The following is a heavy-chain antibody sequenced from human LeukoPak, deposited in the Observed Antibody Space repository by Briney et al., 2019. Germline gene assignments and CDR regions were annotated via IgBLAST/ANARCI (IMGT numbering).Heavy chain of an antibody. CDR2: ISYDATNK. CDR1: GITFSSFA. J-gene: IGHJ4*02. D-gene: IGHD6-13*01. V-gene: IGHV3-30-3*01. Sequence: PGGSLRLSCAASGITFSSFAMHWVRQAPGKGLEWVSVISYDATNKYYADSVKGRFTISRDNSKNTLYLQMNSLRAEDTAVYYCAKDAAGPEYWGQGTLVTVSS. CDR3: AKDAAGPEY.